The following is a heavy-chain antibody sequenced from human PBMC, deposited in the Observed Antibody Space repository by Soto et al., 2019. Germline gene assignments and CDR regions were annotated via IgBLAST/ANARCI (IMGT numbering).Heavy chain of an antibody. V-gene: IGHV4-59*01. CDR1: GGSISSYY. CDR2: IYYTGST. CDR3: AKGGGTSSTSDWYFDL. Sequence: QVQLQESGPGLVKPSETLSLTCTVSGGSISSYYWSWIRQPPGKGLEWIGYIYYTGSTNYYPSLKSRFTISVDTSKTEFSLTLNSVTAADTAMYYCAKGGGTSSTSDWYFDLWGRGALVTVSS. J-gene: IGHJ2*01. D-gene: IGHD6-6*01.